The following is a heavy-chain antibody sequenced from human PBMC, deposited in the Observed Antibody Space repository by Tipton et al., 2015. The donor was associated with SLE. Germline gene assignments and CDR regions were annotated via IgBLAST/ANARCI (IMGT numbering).Heavy chain of an antibody. Sequence: TLSLTCSVSGASITSDDYYWSWIRQPPGKGLEWIGYIYYSGSTNYNPSLKSRVTISVDASKNQFSLKLSSVTAADTAVYYCARDLGSSGSFDYWGQGTLVTVSS. CDR2: IYYSGST. J-gene: IGHJ4*02. V-gene: IGHV4-61*08. CDR1: GASITSDDYY. D-gene: IGHD6-13*01. CDR3: ARDLGSSGSFDY.